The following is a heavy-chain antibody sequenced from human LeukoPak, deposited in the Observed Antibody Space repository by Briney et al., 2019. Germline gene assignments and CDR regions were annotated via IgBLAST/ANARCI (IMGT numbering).Heavy chain of an antibody. Sequence: GGSLRLSCAASGFTFSSYSINWVRQAPGKGLEWVSSISSSSSYIYYADSVKGRFTISRDNAKNSLYLQMNSLRAEDTAVYYCAGARGIQLNYYFDYWGQGTLVTVSS. CDR1: GFTFSSYS. CDR3: AGARGIQLNYYFDY. D-gene: IGHD5-18*01. V-gene: IGHV3-21*01. CDR2: ISSSSSYI. J-gene: IGHJ4*02.